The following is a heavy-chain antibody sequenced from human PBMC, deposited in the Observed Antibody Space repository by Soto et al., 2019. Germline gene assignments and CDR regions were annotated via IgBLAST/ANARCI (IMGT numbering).Heavy chain of an antibody. V-gene: IGHV3-23*01. D-gene: IGHD3-10*01. CDR3: ASFAPYGSGNYPPFDY. Sequence: EVQLLESGGGLVQPGGSLRLSCAASGLTFSNYAMGWVRQAPGKGLEWVSALCDSGGCAYYIDSVKGRFTISRDNSKNTLYLQMNTLRGEDTAVYYCASFAPYGSGNYPPFDYWGQGTLVTVSS. J-gene: IGHJ4*02. CDR2: LCDSGGCA. CDR1: GLTFSNYA.